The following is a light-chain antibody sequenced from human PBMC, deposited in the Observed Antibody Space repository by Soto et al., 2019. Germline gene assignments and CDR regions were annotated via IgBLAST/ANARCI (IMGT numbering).Light chain of an antibody. CDR1: QSVSSSY. Sequence: EIVLTQSPGTLSWSPGERATLSCRASQSVSSSYLAWYQQKPGQAPRLLIYVGSSRATGIPDRFSGSGSGTDYTLTISRLEPEDFAVYYCQQYCSSLHTLGQGTKLEIK. J-gene: IGKJ2*01. CDR3: QQYCSSLHT. V-gene: IGKV3-20*01. CDR2: VGS.